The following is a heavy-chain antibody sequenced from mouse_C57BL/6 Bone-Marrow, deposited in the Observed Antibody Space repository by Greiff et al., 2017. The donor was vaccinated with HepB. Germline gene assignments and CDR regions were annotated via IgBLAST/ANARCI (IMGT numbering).Heavy chain of an antibody. J-gene: IGHJ4*01. CDR3: VRRGYYGSNFYAIDY. CDR2: IRSKSNNYAT. CDR1: GFSFNTYA. Sequence: EVKLQESGGGLVQPKGSLKLSCAASGFSFNTYAMNWVRQAPGKGLEWVARIRSKSNNYATYYADSVKDRFTISRDDSESMLYLQMNNLKTDDTAMYYYVRRGYYGSNFYAIDYCGQGTSVTVSS. V-gene: IGHV10-1*01. D-gene: IGHD1-1*01.